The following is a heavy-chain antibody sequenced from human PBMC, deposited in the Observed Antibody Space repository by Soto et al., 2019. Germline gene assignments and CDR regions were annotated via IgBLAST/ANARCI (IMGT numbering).Heavy chain of an antibody. CDR2: SYYTGST. D-gene: IGHD2-21*01. V-gene: IGHV4-30-4*01. CDR3: VRCPSSVVSGYFDY. J-gene: IGHJ4*02. Sequence: QVHLQESGPGLVKPSQTLSLTCTVSGGALISGEYYWSWIRQSPGKGLEWIGYSYYTGSTYYNPSLKTRIFIFVDTSRNHFSLTRSSLTAADTAMYYCVRCPSSVVSGYFDYGGQGTLVTASS. CDR1: GGALISGEYY.